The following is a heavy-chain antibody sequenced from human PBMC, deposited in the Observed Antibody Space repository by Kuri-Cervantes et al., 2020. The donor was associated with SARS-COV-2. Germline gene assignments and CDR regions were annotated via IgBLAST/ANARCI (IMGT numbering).Heavy chain of an antibody. CDR3: AKHDYGDYGTFDY. CDR2: IYYSGST. D-gene: IGHD4-17*01. Sequence: SETLSLTCTVSGGSISSSSYYWGWIRQPPGKGLEWIGSIYYSGSTYSNPSLKSRVTISVDTSKNQFSLKLSSVTAADTAVYYCAKHDYGDYGTFDYWGPGTLVTVSS. CDR1: GGSISSSSYY. J-gene: IGHJ4*02. V-gene: IGHV4-39*01.